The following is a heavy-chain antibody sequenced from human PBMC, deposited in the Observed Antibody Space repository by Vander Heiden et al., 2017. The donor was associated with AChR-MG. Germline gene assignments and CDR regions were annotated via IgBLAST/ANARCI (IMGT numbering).Heavy chain of an antibody. CDR3: ARDIVVVPAGGWFDP. CDR1: GYTFTGYY. Sequence: QVQLVQSGAEVKKPGASVKVSCKAPGYTFTGYYMHWVRQAPGQGLEWMGWINPNSGGTNYAQKFQGRVTMTRDTSISTAYMELSRLRSDDTAVYYCARDIVVVPAGGWFDPWGQGTLVTVSS. J-gene: IGHJ5*02. V-gene: IGHV1-2*02. CDR2: INPNSGGT. D-gene: IGHD2-2*01.